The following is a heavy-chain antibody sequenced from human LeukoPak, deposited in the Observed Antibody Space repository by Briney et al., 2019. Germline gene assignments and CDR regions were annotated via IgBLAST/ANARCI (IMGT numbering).Heavy chain of an antibody. D-gene: IGHD3-10*01. V-gene: IGHV3-21*01. CDR1: GFTFITYG. CDR3: ARGRGLPGPLDY. CDR2: ISGGGGST. Sequence: GGALRLSCAASGFTFITYGMSWVRQAPGKGLEWVSAISGGGGSTYYADSVKGRFTISRDNAKNSLYLQMNSLRAEDTAVYYCARGRGLPGPLDYWGQGTLVTVSS. J-gene: IGHJ4*02.